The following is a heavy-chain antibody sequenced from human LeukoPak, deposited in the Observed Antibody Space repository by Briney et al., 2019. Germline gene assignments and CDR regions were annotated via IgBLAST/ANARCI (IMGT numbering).Heavy chain of an antibody. CDR2: ITGSGGST. Sequence: GGSLRLSCAAYGFTFSSYAMSWVRQAPGKGLEWVSAITGSGGSTYYADSVKGRFTISRDNSKNTLYLQMNSLRAEDTAVYYCAKLKSVGPRKTYDFWSVVWGFDYWGQGTLVTVTS. CDR1: GFTFSSYA. V-gene: IGHV3-23*01. D-gene: IGHD3-3*01. CDR3: AKLKSVGPRKTYDFWSVVWGFDY. J-gene: IGHJ4*02.